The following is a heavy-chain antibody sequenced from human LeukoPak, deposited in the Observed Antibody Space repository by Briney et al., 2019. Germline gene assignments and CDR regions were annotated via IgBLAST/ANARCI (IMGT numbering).Heavy chain of an antibody. CDR1: GFTFDDYA. Sequence: GGSLRLSCAASGFTFDDYAMHWVRQAPGKGLEWVSGISWNSGSIGYADSVKGRFTISRDNAENSLYLQMNSLRAEDTAVYYCAKDHGYSSSSDAFDIWGQGTMVTVSS. D-gene: IGHD6-13*01. J-gene: IGHJ3*02. V-gene: IGHV3-9*01. CDR3: AKDHGYSSSSDAFDI. CDR2: ISWNSGSI.